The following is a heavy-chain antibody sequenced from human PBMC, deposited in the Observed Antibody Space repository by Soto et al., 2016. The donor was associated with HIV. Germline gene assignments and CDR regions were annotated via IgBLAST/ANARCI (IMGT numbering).Heavy chain of an antibody. D-gene: IGHD2-2*01. CDR2: ITHFGRT. CDR1: GGSFSGHY. V-gene: IGHV4-34*02. Sequence: QVQLQQWGAGLLEPSETLSLKCAVYGGSFSGHYWSWIRQFPGQGLEWIGEITHFGRTNYNPSLKGRVSLSVDTSKNQFSLKMDSVTAADTAVYYCVRPTTMTSDAFDIWGQGTLVTVSA. J-gene: IGHJ3*02. CDR3: VRPTTMTSDAFDI.